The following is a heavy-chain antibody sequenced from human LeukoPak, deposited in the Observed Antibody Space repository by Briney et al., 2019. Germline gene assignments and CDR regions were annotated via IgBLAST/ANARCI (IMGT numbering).Heavy chain of an antibody. V-gene: IGHV4-31*03. CDR3: ARYVTGYYPYYFDY. Sequence: SETLTLTCTVSGGSISSGGYYWSWIRQHPGKGRVCIGYIYYSGSTYYNPSLRRGVTISVDTSKNKFSLMLSSVTAAEKAVYYCARYVTGYYPYYFDYWGQGTLVTVSS. CDR1: GGSISSGGYY. D-gene: IGHD3-9*01. CDR2: IYYSGST. J-gene: IGHJ4*02.